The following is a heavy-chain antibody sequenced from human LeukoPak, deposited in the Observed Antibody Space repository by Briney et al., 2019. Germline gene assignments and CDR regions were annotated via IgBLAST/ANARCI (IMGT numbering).Heavy chain of an antibody. J-gene: IGHJ2*01. CDR3: ARTYGSSGLCYFDL. CDR1: GGSISSHC. Sequence: PSETLSLTCTVSGGSISSHCWSWIRQPPGKGLEWIGYIYYSGSTNYSPSLKSRLTISVDTSKNQFSLKLSSVTAADTAVYYCARTYGSSGLCYFDLWGRGTLVTVSS. CDR2: IYYSGST. D-gene: IGHD6-13*01. V-gene: IGHV4-59*11.